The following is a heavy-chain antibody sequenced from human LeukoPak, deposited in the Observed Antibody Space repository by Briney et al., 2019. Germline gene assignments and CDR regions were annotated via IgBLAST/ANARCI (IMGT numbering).Heavy chain of an antibody. CDR1: GFTFSTYS. J-gene: IGHJ4*02. Sequence: GGSLRLSCAASGFTFSTYSMNWVRQAPGKGLEWVSSISSSSSYIYYADSVKGRFTFSRDNARNSLYLQMNNLRAEDTAVYYCARDLSDYSDGFDYWGQGTLVTVSS. V-gene: IGHV3-21*01. CDR3: ARDLSDYSDGFDY. CDR2: ISSSSSYI. D-gene: IGHD4-11*01.